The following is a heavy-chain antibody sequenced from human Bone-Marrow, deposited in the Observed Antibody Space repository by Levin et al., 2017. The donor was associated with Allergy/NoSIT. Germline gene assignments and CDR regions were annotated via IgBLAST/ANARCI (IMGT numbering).Heavy chain of an antibody. J-gene: IGHJ4*02. V-gene: IGHV3-30*04. D-gene: IGHD6-6*01. Sequence: GGSLRLSCAASDFLFSNYAMHWVRQAPDKGLEWVAVISFDGSDQYYADSVKGRFTISRDTSRNTLYLQMTSLNTEDTSSYYCVGGRVGARRSYFDYWGQGVLVTVPS. CDR2: ISFDGSDQ. CDR3: VGGRVGARRSYFDY. CDR1: DFLFSNYA.